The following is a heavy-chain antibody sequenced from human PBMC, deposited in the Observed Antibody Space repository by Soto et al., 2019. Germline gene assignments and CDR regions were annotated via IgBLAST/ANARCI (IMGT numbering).Heavy chain of an antibody. CDR3: ARGDYVWGSYRYTISSFDY. D-gene: IGHD3-16*02. J-gene: IGHJ4*02. Sequence: SETLSLTCTVSGGSVSSGGNYWSWIRQHPGKGLEWIGYIYYSGSTYCNPSLKSRVTISVDTSKNQFSLKLSSVTAADTAVYYCARGDYVWGSYRYTISSFDYWGQGTLVTVSS. CDR2: IYYSGST. CDR1: GGSVSSGGNY. V-gene: IGHV4-31*03.